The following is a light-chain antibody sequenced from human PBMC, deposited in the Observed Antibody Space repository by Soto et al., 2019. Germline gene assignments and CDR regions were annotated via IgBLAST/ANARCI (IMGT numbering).Light chain of an antibody. Sequence: PGERATLSCRPSQSVSSSYLAWYQQKPGQAPRLLIYGASSRATGIPDRFSGSGSGTDFTLTISRLEPEDFAVYYCQQYGSSSITFGQGTRLEIK. CDR2: GAS. CDR1: QSVSSSY. CDR3: QQYGSSSIT. V-gene: IGKV3-20*01. J-gene: IGKJ5*01.